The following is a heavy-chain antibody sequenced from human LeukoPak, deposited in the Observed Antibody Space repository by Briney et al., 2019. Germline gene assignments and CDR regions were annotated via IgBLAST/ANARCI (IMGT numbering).Heavy chain of an antibody. D-gene: IGHD5-12*01. Sequence: GGSLRLSCAASGFTFSDYSMIWVRQAPGKGLEWVSYITSSSQTINYADSVKGRFTVSRDNAKKSLYLQMNSLRAEDTAVYYCAKGKYSGYDIDYWGQGTLVTVSS. CDR3: AKGKYSGYDIDY. V-gene: IGHV3-48*01. J-gene: IGHJ4*02. CDR1: GFTFSDYS. CDR2: ITSSSQTI.